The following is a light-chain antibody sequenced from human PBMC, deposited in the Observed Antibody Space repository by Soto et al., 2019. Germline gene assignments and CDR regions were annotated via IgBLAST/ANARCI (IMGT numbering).Light chain of an antibody. CDR3: SSYSSSSTLVV. Sequence: QSVLTQPASVSGSPGQSITISCTGTSSDVGGHNYVSWYQQHPGKAPKLMNYEVSNRPSGVSNRFSGSKSGNSASLTISGLQAEDEADYYCSSYSSSSTLVVFGGGTKGTVL. J-gene: IGLJ3*02. V-gene: IGLV2-14*01. CDR2: EVS. CDR1: SSDVGGHNY.